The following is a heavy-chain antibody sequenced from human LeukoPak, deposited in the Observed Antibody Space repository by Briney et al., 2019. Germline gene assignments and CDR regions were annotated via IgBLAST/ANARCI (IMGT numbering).Heavy chain of an antibody. V-gene: IGHV3-48*04. D-gene: IGHD4-17*01. J-gene: IGHJ4*02. CDR3: ARAPSVTFRDF. Sequence: QSGGSLRLSCAASGFTFSSYSMNWVRQAPGKGLEWVSYISSSSSTIYYADSVKGRFTISRDNAKNSLYLQMNSLRAEDTAVYYCARAPSVTFRDFWGQGTLVTVSS. CDR1: GFTFSSYS. CDR2: ISSSSSTI.